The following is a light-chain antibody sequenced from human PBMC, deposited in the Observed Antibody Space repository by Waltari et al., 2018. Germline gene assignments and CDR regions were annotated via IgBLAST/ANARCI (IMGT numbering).Light chain of an antibody. CDR1: QTIYSNY. CDR2: DTS. Sequence: EIVLTQSPGTLSLSPGERATLSCSATQTIYSNYFAWYQKKPGQAPRLLICDTSSRADATPDRFSGSGSGTDFSLTITRLEPEDFAVYFCQQYGSLPSTFGQGTKVEMK. CDR3: QQYGSLPST. J-gene: IGKJ2*01. V-gene: IGKV3-20*01.